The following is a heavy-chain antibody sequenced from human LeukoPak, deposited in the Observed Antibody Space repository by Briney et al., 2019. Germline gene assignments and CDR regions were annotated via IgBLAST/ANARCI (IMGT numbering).Heavy chain of an antibody. D-gene: IGHD6-19*01. CDR2: ISSSSSYI. J-gene: IGHJ3*02. CDR1: GFTFSNYS. V-gene: IGHV3-21*04. CDR3: AKDKSVSGWDDDAFDI. Sequence: GGSLRLSCAASGFTFSNYSMNWVRQAPGKGLEWVSSISSSSSYIYYADSVKGRFTISRDNAKNSLYLQMNSLRAEDTALYYCAKDKSVSGWDDDAFDIWGQGTMVTVSS.